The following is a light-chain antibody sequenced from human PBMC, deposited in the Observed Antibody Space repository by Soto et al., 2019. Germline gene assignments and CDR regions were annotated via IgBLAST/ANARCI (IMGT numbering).Light chain of an antibody. CDR1: QGIGNY. Sequence: DIQMTQSPSSLSESVGDRVTITCRAGQGIGNYLALYQQKPGKVPKLLIYDASTLQSGVPSLFSGSGSGTDFTLTIRSLHPEDVATYYCQKYDSSPRTFGQGTNVEIK. CDR3: QKYDSSPRT. J-gene: IGKJ1*01. CDR2: DAS. V-gene: IGKV1-27*01.